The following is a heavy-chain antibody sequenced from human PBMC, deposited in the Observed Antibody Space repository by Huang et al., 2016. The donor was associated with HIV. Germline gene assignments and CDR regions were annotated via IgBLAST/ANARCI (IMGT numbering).Heavy chain of an antibody. CDR3: ARGIAAGDY. V-gene: IGHV1-3*01. J-gene: IGHJ4*02. CDR2: INAGNGNT. D-gene: IGHD6-25*01. Sequence: QVQLVQSGAEVKKPGASVKVSCKASGYIFSTYDTHWVRQAPGQRLEWMGRINAGNGNTKYSQRFQGRVTSTRHTASNTAYVELSSLRSEDTGVYYCARGIAAGDYWGQGTLVTVSS. CDR1: GYIFSTYD.